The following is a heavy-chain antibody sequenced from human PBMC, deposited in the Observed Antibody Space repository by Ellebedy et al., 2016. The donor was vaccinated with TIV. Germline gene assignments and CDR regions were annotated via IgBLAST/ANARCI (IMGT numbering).Heavy chain of an antibody. CDR3: ARQKEAAMNWFDP. D-gene: IGHD2-2*01. Sequence: SETLSLTXTVSDDSFSSYSFYWGWIRKPPGKGLEWIGSISYTGKTYYNPSLKSRVTISVDTSNSHYSLRLKSVSAADTAVYYCARQKEAAMNWFDPWGQGTLVTVSS. J-gene: IGHJ5*02. CDR1: DDSFSSYSFY. CDR2: ISYTGKT. V-gene: IGHV4-39*01.